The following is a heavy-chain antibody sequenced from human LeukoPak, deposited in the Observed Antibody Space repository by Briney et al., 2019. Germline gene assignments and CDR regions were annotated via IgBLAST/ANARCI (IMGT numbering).Heavy chain of an antibody. D-gene: IGHD3-10*02. V-gene: IGHV1-2*02. CDR2: INPNSGGT. CDR1: GYTFTGYY. J-gene: IGHJ4*02. Sequence: GASVTVSCKASGYTFTGYYMHWVRQAPGQGLEWMGWINPNSGGTNYAQKFQGRVTMTRDTSISTAYMELSRLRSDDTAVYYCARVVFGNPREYDYWGQGTLVTVSS. CDR3: ARVVFGNPREYDY.